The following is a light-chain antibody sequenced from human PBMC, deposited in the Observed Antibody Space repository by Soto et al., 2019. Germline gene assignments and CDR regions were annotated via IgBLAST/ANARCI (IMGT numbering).Light chain of an antibody. J-gene: IGKJ1*01. Sequence: EVVMTQSPLSLPVTLGQPASISCRSSQSLVYSDGNAYLNWFQQRPGQSPRRLIYKASNRDSGVPDRLGGYGSVTDFPRQINRVGAEDVGVYFCRKGTHWPPTSGRGTRGEIK. V-gene: IGKV2-30*01. CDR3: RKGTHWPPT. CDR1: QSLVYSDGNAY. CDR2: KAS.